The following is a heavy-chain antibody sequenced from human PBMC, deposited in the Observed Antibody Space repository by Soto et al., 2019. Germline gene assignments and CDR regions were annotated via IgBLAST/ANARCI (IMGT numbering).Heavy chain of an antibody. CDR2: FDPEDGET. Sequence: ASVKVSCKVSGYTLTELSMHWVRQAPGKGLEWMGGFDPEDGETIYAQKFQGRVTMTEDTSTDTAYMELSSLRSEDTAVYYCATERPRTTYYYDSSGYYSPAIDAFDIWGQGTMVTVSS. V-gene: IGHV1-24*01. J-gene: IGHJ3*02. D-gene: IGHD3-22*01. CDR3: ATERPRTTYYYDSSGYYSPAIDAFDI. CDR1: GYTLTELS.